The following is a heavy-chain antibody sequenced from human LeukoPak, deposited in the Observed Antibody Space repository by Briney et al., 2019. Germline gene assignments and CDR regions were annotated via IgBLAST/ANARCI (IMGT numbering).Heavy chain of an antibody. CDR2: INPNSGGT. CDR1: GYTFTGYY. CDR3: ARGRPPISFTDAFDI. Sequence: ASVKVSCKASGYTFTGYYMHWVRQAPGQGLAWMGWINPNSGGTNYAQKFQGRVTMTRDTSISTAYMELSRLRSDDTAVYYCARGRPPISFTDAFDIWGQGTMVTVSS. V-gene: IGHV1-2*02. J-gene: IGHJ3*02. D-gene: IGHD3-16*01.